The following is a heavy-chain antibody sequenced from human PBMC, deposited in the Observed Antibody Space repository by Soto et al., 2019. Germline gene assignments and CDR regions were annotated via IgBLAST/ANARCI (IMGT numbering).Heavy chain of an antibody. J-gene: IGHJ4*02. V-gene: IGHV3-33*01. Sequence: QVQLVESGGGVVQPGRSLRLSCAASGFTFNNYGMHWVRQAPGKGLEWVALIWHDGSNKGYADSVKGRFTISRDNSKNTVNLQMNSLGVEDTAGYYCTRAAIKGELLEYWGQGNQVTFSS. CDR1: GFTFNNYG. CDR2: IWHDGSNK. CDR3: TRAAIKGELLEY. D-gene: IGHD1-26*01.